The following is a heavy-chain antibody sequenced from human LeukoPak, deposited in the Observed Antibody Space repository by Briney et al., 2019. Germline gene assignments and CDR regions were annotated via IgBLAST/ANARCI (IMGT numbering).Heavy chain of an antibody. V-gene: IGHV3-48*03. CDR3: ARDSRYCGDGYRYLHR. J-gene: IGHJ5*02. CDR2: ISSSGATI. CDR1: GFTFSNYG. D-gene: IGHD2-15*01. Sequence: GGSLRLSCAASGFTFSNYGVNWVRQAPGKGLEWLSYISSSGATIYYADSVKGRFSISRDNAKNSLYLHMNSLRAEDTAVYYCARDSRYCGDGYRYLHRWGQGTLVTVSS.